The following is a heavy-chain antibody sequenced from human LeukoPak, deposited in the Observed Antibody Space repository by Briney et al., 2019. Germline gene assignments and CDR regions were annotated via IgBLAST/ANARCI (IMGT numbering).Heavy chain of an antibody. CDR1: GGAISGYY. J-gene: IGHJ4*02. V-gene: IGHV4-4*07. Sequence: PSETLSLTCTVSGGAISGYYWSWIRQPAGKGLEWIGRIYASGTTNYNPSLKSRVTMSVDTSKNQFSLKLSSVSAADTAVYYCARARLGELSLFYYLDYWGQGTLVTVSS. D-gene: IGHD3-16*02. CDR2: IYASGTT. CDR3: ARARLGELSLFYYLDY.